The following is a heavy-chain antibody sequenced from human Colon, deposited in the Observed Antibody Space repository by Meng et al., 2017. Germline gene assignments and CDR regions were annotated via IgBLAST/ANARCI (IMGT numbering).Heavy chain of an antibody. Sequence: AHMPSSVPRLVQLSHTRSLPCTGFGGSILTGCYYWSWIRQLPGKGLEWIGYIYYSGSTYYNPSLRSLVSISVDTSKNQFSLRLTSVTAADTAVYYCARERLSSGWYGGRWFDPWGQGTLVTVSS. D-gene: IGHD6-19*01. CDR3: ARERLSSGWYGGRWFDP. V-gene: IGHV4-31*01. J-gene: IGHJ5*02. CDR2: IYYSGST. CDR1: GGSILTGCYY.